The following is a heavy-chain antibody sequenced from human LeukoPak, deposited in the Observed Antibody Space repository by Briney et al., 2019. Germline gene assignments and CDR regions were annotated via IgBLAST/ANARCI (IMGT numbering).Heavy chain of an antibody. CDR1: GYTFTGYY. CDR2: INPNSGGT. D-gene: IGHD5-18*01. V-gene: IGHV1-2*02. J-gene: IGHJ4*02. Sequence: GASVKVSCKASGYTFTGYYMYWVRQAPGQGLEWMGWINPNSGGTNYAQKFQGRVTMTRDTSISTAYMELSRLRSDDTAVYSCARLSTAMVILFDYWGQGTLVTVSS. CDR3: ARLSTAMVILFDY.